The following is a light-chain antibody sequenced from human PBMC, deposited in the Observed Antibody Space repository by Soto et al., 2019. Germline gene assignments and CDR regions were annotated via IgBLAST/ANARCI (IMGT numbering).Light chain of an antibody. CDR1: SSNIGSNT. V-gene: IGLV1-44*01. Sequence: QSVLTQPPSASGTPGQRVTISCSGSSSNIGSNTVNWYQQLPGTAPKLLMYSNSKRPSGVPDRFSGSKSGTSASLAISGLQSEDEADYYCAAWDDSLNGRVFGGGTKVTVL. J-gene: IGLJ3*02. CDR2: SNS. CDR3: AAWDDSLNGRV.